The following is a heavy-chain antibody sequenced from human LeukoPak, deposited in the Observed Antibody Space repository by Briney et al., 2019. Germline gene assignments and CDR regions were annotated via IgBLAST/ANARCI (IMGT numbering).Heavy chain of an antibody. V-gene: IGHV1-3*01. CDR1: GYTFTSYA. CDR3: ARDPSDLLWFGELSVWFDP. D-gene: IGHD3-10*01. J-gene: IGHJ5*02. CDR2: INAGNGNT. Sequence: ASVKVSCKASGYTFTSYAMHWVRQAPGQRLEWMGWINAGNGNTKYSQKFQGRVTITRDTSASTAYMELSSLRSEDTAVYYCARDPSDLLWFGELSVWFDPWGQGTLVTVSS.